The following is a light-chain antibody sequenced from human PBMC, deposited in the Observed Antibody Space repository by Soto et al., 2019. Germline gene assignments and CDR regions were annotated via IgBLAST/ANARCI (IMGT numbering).Light chain of an antibody. J-gene: IGLJ3*02. Sequence: QSVLTQPASVSGSPGQSITISCTGTSSDVGGYNYVSWYQQHPGKAPKLMIYEVSNRPTGVSNRFSGSKSGNTASLTISGLQAEDEAGYYCTSYTTSSTHWVFGGGTQLTVL. CDR1: SSDVGGYNY. CDR2: EVS. CDR3: TSYTTSSTHWV. V-gene: IGLV2-14*01.